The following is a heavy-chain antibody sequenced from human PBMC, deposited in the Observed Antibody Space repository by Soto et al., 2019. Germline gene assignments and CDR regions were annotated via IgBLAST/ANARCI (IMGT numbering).Heavy chain of an antibody. CDR1: GYTFTSYG. CDR2: ISAYNGNT. V-gene: IGHV1-18*01. J-gene: IGHJ4*02. Sequence: QVQLVQSGAEVKKPGASVKVSCRASGYTFTSYGISWVRQAPGQGLEWMGWISAYNGNTNYAQKLQGRVTMTTDTSTRTANRGMRSRRSDDTAGYYCARALPPTDYWGQGTLVTVSS. CDR3: ARALPPTDY.